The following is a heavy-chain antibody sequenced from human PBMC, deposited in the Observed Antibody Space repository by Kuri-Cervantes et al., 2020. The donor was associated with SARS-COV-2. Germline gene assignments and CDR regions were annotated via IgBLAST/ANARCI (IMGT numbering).Heavy chain of an antibody. Sequence: GESLKISCVASGFTFSAYTLNWVRQAPGKGLEWVAVISYDGSNKYYADSVKGRFTISRDNSKNTLYLQMNSLRAEDTAVYYCARDSDSGDYQEVFDYWGQGTLVTVSS. D-gene: IGHD4-17*01. CDR3: ARDSDSGDYQEVFDY. J-gene: IGHJ4*02. V-gene: IGHV3-30-3*01. CDR2: ISYDGSNK. CDR1: GFTFSAYT.